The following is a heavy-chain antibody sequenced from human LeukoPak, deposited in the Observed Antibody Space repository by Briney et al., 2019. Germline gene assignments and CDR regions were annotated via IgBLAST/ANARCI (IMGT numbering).Heavy chain of an antibody. J-gene: IGHJ5*02. CDR2: ISGSGGNT. D-gene: IGHD3-16*01. CDR3: AKDDNYIRFLS. CDR1: GFTFSSHG. Sequence: GETLRLSCAASGFTFSSHGMNWVRQAPGKGLEWVSGISGSGGNTYYADSVKGRFTISRDNSKNTLYLQMNSLRAEDTAVYYCAKDDNYIRFLSWGQGTLVTVSS. V-gene: IGHV3-23*01.